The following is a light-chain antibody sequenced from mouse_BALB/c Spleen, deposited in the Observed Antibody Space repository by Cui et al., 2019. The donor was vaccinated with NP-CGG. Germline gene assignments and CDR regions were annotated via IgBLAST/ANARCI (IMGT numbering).Light chain of an antibody. CDR3: ALWYSNHWV. J-gene: IGLJ1*01. CDR2: GTN. Sequence: QAVVTQESAPTTSPGETVTLTCLSSTGAVTTSNYANWVQEKPDHLFTGLIGGTNNRVPGVPARFSGSLVGDKAALTITGAQTEDEAIYFCALWYSNHWVFGGGTKLTVL. CDR1: TGAVTTSNY. V-gene: IGLV1*01.